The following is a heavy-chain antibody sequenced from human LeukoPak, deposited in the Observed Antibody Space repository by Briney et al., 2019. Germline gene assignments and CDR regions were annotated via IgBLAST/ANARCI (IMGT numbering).Heavy chain of an antibody. D-gene: IGHD2-15*01. CDR1: GYTFTGYY. CDR2: INPNSGGT. CDR3: ARESTLRAFDI. V-gene: IGHV1-2*02. J-gene: IGHJ3*02. Sequence: ASVKVSCKASGYTFTGYYMHWVRQAPGQGLELMGLINPNSGGTNYAQKVQGRVTMTRDTAISTAYMELSRLRSDDTAVYYCARESTLRAFDIWGQGTMVTVSS.